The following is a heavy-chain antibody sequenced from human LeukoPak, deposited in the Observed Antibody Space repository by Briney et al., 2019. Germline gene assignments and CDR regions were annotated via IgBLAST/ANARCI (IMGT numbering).Heavy chain of an antibody. CDR3: ARSAVAGSHFDY. D-gene: IGHD6-19*01. V-gene: IGHV4-38-2*02. J-gene: IGHJ4*02. CDR2: IYHSGST. Sequence: SETLSLTCTVSGYSISSGYYWGWIRQPPGKGLEWIGSIYHSGSTYYNPSLKSRVTISVDTSKNQFSLKLSSVTAADTAVYYCARSAVAGSHFDYWGQGTLVTVSS. CDR1: GYSISSGYY.